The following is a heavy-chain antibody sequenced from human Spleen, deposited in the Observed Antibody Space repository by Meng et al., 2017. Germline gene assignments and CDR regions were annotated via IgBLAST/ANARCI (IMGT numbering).Heavy chain of an antibody. CDR2: ISGGSGDTK. J-gene: IGHJ4*02. CDR1: GFTVSKNY. Sequence: EVQLVESGGGLVQPGGSLRLSCAASGFTVSKNYMSWVRQAPGKGLEWVSAISGGSGDTKLYADSVKGRFTISRDNSKSTLYLQMNSLRVDDTAVYHCARWTSHYDFWGQGTLVTVSS. CDR3: ARWTSHYDF. V-gene: IGHV3-23*04. D-gene: IGHD5-24*01.